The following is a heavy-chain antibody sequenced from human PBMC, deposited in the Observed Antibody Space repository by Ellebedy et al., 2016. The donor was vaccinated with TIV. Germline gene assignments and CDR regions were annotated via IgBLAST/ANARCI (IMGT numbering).Heavy chain of an antibody. Sequence: KVSXKVSRNSFTNFWIGWVRQMPGKGLEWMGIIYPGDSDTRYSPSFQGHVTISADKSINTAYLQWSSLKASDSAMYYCARPDGGNSDFDYWGQGTLVTVSS. CDR2: IYPGDSDT. J-gene: IGHJ4*02. CDR3: ARPDGGNSDFDY. V-gene: IGHV5-51*01. D-gene: IGHD4-23*01. CDR1: RNSFTNFW.